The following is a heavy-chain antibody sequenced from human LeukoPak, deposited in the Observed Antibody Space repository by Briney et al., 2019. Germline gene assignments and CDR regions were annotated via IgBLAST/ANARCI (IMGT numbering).Heavy chain of an antibody. CDR2: IYHSGST. J-gene: IGHJ4*02. CDR3: ARLDSNTWFFDY. D-gene: IGHD3-22*01. V-gene: IGHV4-39*02. CDR1: GGSISSSTYY. Sequence: SETLSLTCTVSGGSISSSTYYWGWIRQLPGKGLEWIGSIYHSGSTYYNPSLTSRVTISVDTSKNHFSLKLYSVTAADTAVYYCARLDSNTWFFDYWGQGALVTVSS.